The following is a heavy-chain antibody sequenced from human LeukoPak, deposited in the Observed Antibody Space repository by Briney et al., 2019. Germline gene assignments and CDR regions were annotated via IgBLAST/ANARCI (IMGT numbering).Heavy chain of an antibody. V-gene: IGHV3-53*01. Sequence: GGSLRLSCAAFGFTVSGNYMSWVRQAPGKGLEWVSLIYSGGTTYYADSVKGRFTISRDNSKNTLYLQMNSLRAEDTAVYYCLLAVTRVYWGQGTLVTVSS. CDR1: GFTVSGNY. CDR2: IYSGGTT. J-gene: IGHJ4*02. CDR3: LLAVTRVY. D-gene: IGHD6-19*01.